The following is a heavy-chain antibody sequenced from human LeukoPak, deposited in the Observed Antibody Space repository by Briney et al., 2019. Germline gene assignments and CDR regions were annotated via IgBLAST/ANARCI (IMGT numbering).Heavy chain of an antibody. CDR2: ISYDGSNK. Sequence: QPGRSLRLSCAASGFTFSTYAMHWVRQAPGKGLEWVAGISYDGSNKYYADSVKGRLTISRDNSKNMVYLQMNSLRGEDTAVYYCARMGHGPWSGYNYVGPINDYWGQGTLVTVSS. CDR1: GFTFSTYA. D-gene: IGHD3-22*01. CDR3: ARMGHGPWSGYNYVGPINDY. V-gene: IGHV3-30-3*01. J-gene: IGHJ4*02.